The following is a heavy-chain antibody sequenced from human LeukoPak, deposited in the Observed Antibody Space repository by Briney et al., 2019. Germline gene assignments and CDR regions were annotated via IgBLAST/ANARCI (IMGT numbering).Heavy chain of an antibody. CDR1: GGSFSDYS. D-gene: IGHD7-27*01. CDR3: ARFSPRAMGNYLDF. Sequence: MTSETLSLTCTVYGGSFSDYSWSWIRQPPGKGLEWIGYIYPRGSTYYNPSLKSRVILSLDKSANQFSLNLSSVTAADTAVYYCARFSPRAMGNYLDFWGQGTLVTVSS. J-gene: IGHJ4*02. CDR2: IYPRGST. V-gene: IGHV4-34*10.